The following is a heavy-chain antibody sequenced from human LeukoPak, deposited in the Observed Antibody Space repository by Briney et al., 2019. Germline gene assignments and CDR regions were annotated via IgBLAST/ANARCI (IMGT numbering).Heavy chain of an antibody. J-gene: IGHJ5*02. V-gene: IGHV5-51*01. D-gene: IGHD4-17*01. CDR2: IYPGDSDT. CDR3: ARHALTVTTTNWFDP. Sequence: GESLKISCKGSGYSFTTYWIGWVRQMPGKGLEWMGIIYPGDSDTRYSPSFQGQVTISADKSISTAYLQWSSLKASDTAMYYCARHALTVTTTNWFDPWGQGTLVTVSS. CDR1: GYSFTTYW.